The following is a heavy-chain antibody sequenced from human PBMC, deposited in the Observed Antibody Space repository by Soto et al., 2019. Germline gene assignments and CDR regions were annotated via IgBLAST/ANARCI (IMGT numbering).Heavy chain of an antibody. J-gene: IGHJ4*02. CDR1: GFTFSSYE. D-gene: IGHD2-2*01. V-gene: IGHV3-48*03. CDR3: ARVYCSTTTCHVQAFDS. Sequence: PGGSLRLSCAASGFTFSSYEMNWVRQAPGKTLEWVSYISSPGDISYYADSVRGRFTISRDNAKNSVSLQMNSLRVEDTAVYYCARVYCSTTTCHVQAFDSWGQGTLVTVS. CDR2: ISSPGDIS.